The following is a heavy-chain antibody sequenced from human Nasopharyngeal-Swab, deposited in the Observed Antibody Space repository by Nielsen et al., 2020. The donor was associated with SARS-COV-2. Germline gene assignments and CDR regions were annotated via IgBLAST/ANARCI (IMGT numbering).Heavy chain of an antibody. V-gene: IGHV1-2*06. CDR2: INPNSGGT. J-gene: IGHJ3*02. D-gene: IGHD1/OR15-1a*01. Sequence: ASVKVSCKASGYTFTGNFMHWVRQAPGQGLEWMGRINPNSGGTKFAQKFQGRVTLTRDTSISTAYMELSRLRSGDTAVYYCARDLSNTGDALDIWGQGTLVTVSS. CDR1: GYTFTGNF. CDR3: ARDLSNTGDALDI.